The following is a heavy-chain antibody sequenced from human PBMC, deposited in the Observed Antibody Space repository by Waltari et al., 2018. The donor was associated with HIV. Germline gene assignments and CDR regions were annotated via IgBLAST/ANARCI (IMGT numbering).Heavy chain of an antibody. CDR3: ARFGGEDIVVVPAIYGMDV. CDR1: GGSFSGYY. J-gene: IGHJ6*02. V-gene: IGHV4-34*01. CDR2: INHSGST. D-gene: IGHD2-2*01. Sequence: QVQLQQWGAGLLTPSETLSLTCAVYGGSFSGYYWSWIRQPPGKGLEWIGEINHSGSTNYNPSLKSRVTISVDTSKNQFSLKLSSVTAADTAVYYCARFGGEDIVVVPAIYGMDVWGQGTTVTVSS.